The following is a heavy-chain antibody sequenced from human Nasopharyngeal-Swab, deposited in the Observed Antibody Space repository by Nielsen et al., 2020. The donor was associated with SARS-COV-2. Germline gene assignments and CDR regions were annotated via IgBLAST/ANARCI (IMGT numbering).Heavy chain of an antibody. CDR3: ARERGGGYGDY. Sequence: GSLRLFCATSGFTFSPYTMTWVRQAPGKGLQWISYITSGNSVQYADSVRGRFTISRDNAKNSLYLQMNSLTAEDTAVYYCARERGGGYGDYWGQGTLVTVSS. D-gene: IGHD5-12*01. CDR1: GFTFSPYT. V-gene: IGHV3-48*04. J-gene: IGHJ4*02. CDR2: ITSGNSV.